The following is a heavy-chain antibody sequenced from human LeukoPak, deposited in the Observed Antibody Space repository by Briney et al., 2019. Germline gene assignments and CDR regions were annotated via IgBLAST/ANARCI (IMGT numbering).Heavy chain of an antibody. CDR2: IYWTDDT. CDR1: GFSLSTSGVG. V-gene: IGHV2-5*01. D-gene: IGHD3-10*01. J-gene: IGHJ4*02. Sequence: SGPALVKPTQTLTLTCTFSGFSLSTSGVGVSWIRQPPGKALEWLALIYWTDDTRYSPSLKSRLTITKVTSKNQVVLTLTNMDPVDTATYYCVHRHSGVPGIWGQGTLVTVSS. CDR3: VHRHSGVPGI.